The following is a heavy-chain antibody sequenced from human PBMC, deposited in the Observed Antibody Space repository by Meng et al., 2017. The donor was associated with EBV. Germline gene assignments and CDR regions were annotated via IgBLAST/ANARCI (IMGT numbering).Heavy chain of an antibody. V-gene: IGHV7-4-1*02. CDR3: ARGVEENGSHYPFDS. CDR1: GYTFRNYA. D-gene: IGHD1-1*01. J-gene: IGHJ4*02. CDR2: INTYSGKA. Sequence: QVQHVQSGSEWQRPCASVKVSCKASGYTFRNYAINWMRQVPGQGLEWMGWINTYSGKATFAQGFTGRFVFSLDTPVTTAHLQISGLKTEDSAVYYCARGVEENGSHYPFDSWGQGTLVTVSS.